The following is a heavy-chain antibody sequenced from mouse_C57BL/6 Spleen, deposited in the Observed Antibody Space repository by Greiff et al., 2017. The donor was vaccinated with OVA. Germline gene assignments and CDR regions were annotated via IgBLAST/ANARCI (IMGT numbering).Heavy chain of an antibody. CDR1: GYTFTSYW. D-gene: IGHD1-1*01. J-gene: IGHJ2*01. CDR2: IDPSDSET. Sequence: QVQLQQPGAELVRPGSSVKLSCKASGYTFTSYWMHWVKQRPIQGLEWIGNIDPSDSETNYNKKFKNKATLPVDKSSSTAYMRLSSLESEDSEVYNGAKFTTVVSYCDYWGQGTTLTVSS. V-gene: IGHV1-52*01. CDR3: AKFTTVVSYCDY.